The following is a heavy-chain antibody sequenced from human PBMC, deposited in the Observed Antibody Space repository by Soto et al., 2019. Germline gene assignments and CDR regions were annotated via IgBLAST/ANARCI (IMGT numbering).Heavy chain of an antibody. V-gene: IGHV4-31*03. J-gene: IGHJ6*02. CDR2: IYYSGST. CDR1: GGSISSGGYY. D-gene: IGHD3-10*01. Sequence: SETLSLTCTVSGGSISSGGYYWSWFRQHPGKGLEWIGYIYYSGSTYYNPSLKSRVTISVDTSKNQFSLKLSSVTAADTAVYYCARLCYGSGSYYYYYGMDVWGQGTTVTVSS. CDR3: ARLCYGSGSYYYYYGMDV.